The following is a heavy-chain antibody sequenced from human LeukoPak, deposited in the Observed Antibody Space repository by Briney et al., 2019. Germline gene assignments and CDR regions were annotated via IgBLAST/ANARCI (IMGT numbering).Heavy chain of an antibody. CDR1: GSTFDDYT. Sequence: GGSLRLSCAASGSTFDDYTMHWVRQAPGKGLEWVSLIAWNGGSTYYADSVKGRFTISRDNSKNSLYLQMNSLRTEDTALYYCAKGAFSGSTKGSFDYWGQGTLVTVSS. CDR2: IAWNGGST. CDR3: AKGAFSGSTKGSFDY. V-gene: IGHV3-43*01. J-gene: IGHJ4*02. D-gene: IGHD1-26*01.